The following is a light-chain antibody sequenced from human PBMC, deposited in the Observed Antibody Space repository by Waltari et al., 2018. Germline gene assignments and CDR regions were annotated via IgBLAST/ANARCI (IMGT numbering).Light chain of an antibody. CDR3: SSYTSSSTYV. Sequence: QSALTQPASVSGSPGQSTTISCTGTSSDVGGYHYISWYQQHPGKAPKLMIYDVSKRPSGVSNRFSGSKSGNTASLTISGLQAEDEADYYCSSYTSSSTYVFGTGTKVTVL. CDR1: SSDVGGYHY. CDR2: DVS. V-gene: IGLV2-14*01. J-gene: IGLJ1*01.